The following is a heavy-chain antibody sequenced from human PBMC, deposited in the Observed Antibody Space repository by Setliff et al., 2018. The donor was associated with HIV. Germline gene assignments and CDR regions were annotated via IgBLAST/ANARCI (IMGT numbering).Heavy chain of an antibody. CDR2: ISYDGSNE. V-gene: IGHV3-30*03. Sequence: GGSLRLSCAASGFTFSSYGMNWVRQAPGKGLEWVAVISYDGSNEYYADSVKGRFTISRDNAKNSLYLQMNSLRPEDTAVYYCARVRLYNTALDYWGQGTLVTVSS. CDR1: GFTFSSYG. CDR3: ARVRLYNTALDY. D-gene: IGHD3-3*01. J-gene: IGHJ4*02.